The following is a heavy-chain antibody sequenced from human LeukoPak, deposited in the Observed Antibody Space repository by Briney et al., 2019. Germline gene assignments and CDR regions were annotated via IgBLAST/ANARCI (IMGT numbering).Heavy chain of an antibody. J-gene: IGHJ5*02. D-gene: IGHD6-13*01. CDR1: GGSISSYY. CDR3: ARLWYSSSSFWWFDP. V-gene: IGHV4-59*01. CDR2: IYYSGST. Sequence: SETLSLTCTVSGGSISSYYWSWIRQPPGKGLEWIGYIYYSGSTNYNPSLKSRVTISVDTSKNQFSLKLSSVTAADTAVYYCARLWYSSSSFWWFDPWGQGTLVTVSS.